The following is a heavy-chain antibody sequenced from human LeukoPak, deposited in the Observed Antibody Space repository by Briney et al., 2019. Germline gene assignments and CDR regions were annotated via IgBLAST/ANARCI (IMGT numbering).Heavy chain of an antibody. CDR1: GGSISSGGYS. J-gene: IGHJ5*02. V-gene: IGHV4-30-2*01. Sequence: SQTLSLTCAVSGGSISSGGYSWSWIRQPPGKGLEWIGYIYHSGSTYYNPSLKSRVTISVDRSKNQFSLKLSSVTAADTAVYYCARAQCSSTSCYGYWFDPWGQGTLVTVSS. D-gene: IGHD2-2*01. CDR3: ARAQCSSTSCYGYWFDP. CDR2: IYHSGST.